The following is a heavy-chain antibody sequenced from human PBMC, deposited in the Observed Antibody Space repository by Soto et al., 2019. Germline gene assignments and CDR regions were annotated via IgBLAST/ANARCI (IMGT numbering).Heavy chain of an antibody. V-gene: IGHV3-23*01. D-gene: IGHD4-17*01. J-gene: IGHJ4*02. Sequence: EVPLLESGGGLVQPGGSLRLSCAASGFTFSSYAMSWVRQAPGKGLEWVSAISGSGGSTYYADSVKGRFTISRDNSKNTLYLQMNSLRAEDTAVYYCAKGGTDYGDYPDYWGQGTLVTVSS. CDR2: ISGSGGST. CDR1: GFTFSSYA. CDR3: AKGGTDYGDYPDY.